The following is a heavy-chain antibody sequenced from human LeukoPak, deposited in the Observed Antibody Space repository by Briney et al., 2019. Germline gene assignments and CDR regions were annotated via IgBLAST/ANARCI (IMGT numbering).Heavy chain of an antibody. V-gene: IGHV3-30*18. D-gene: IGHD2-21*02. CDR2: ISYDGSNK. CDR1: GFTFSSYG. Sequence: PGRSLRLSCAASGFTFSSYGMHWVRQAPGKGLERVAVISYDGSNKYYADSAKGRFTISRDNSKNTLYLQMNSLRAEDTAVYYCAKDGVFGITCGGDYYSFDYWGQGTLVTVSS. J-gene: IGHJ4*02. CDR3: AKDGVFGITCGGDYYSFDY.